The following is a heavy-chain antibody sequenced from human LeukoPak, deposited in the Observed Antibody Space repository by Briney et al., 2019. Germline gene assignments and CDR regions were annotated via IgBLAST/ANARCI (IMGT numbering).Heavy chain of an antibody. CDR2: ISPSGGIT. Sequence: GGTLRLSCAASGFTFSSHGMNWVRQAPGKGLEWVSGISPSGGITYYTDSVKGRFTISRDNSKNTVSLQMNSLRAEDTAVYYCARCYSSSWYREYYFDYWGQGTLVTVSS. V-gene: IGHV3-23*01. J-gene: IGHJ4*02. CDR1: GFTFSSHG. D-gene: IGHD6-13*01. CDR3: ARCYSSSWYREYYFDY.